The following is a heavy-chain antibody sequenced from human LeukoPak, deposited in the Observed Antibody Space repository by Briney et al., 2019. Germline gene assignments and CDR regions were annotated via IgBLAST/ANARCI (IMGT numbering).Heavy chain of an antibody. CDR2: IYTSGCT. CDR1: GGSISSYY. D-gene: IGHD6-6*01. Sequence: SEALSLTRTFSGGSISSYYWRWIRPPPCKGLEGVGYIYTSGCTYYNPSLKSQVPIYVDTCKNQLSLELSSVTAADTAVHYCARHAVGQLGYFDYWGQGTLVTVSS. V-gene: IGHV4-4*08. J-gene: IGHJ4*02. CDR3: ARHAVGQLGYFDY.